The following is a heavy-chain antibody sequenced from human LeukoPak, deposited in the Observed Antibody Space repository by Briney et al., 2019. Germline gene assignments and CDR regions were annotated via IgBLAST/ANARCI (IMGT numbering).Heavy chain of an antibody. CDR1: GHSISSGFY. V-gene: IGHV4-38-2*02. CDR3: AREINYYDSRASLRIDY. Sequence: SETXSXXCTVTGHSISSGFYWGWIRQPPGXXLXXIGSIYQSGSTNYNPSLKSRVTISIDTSKNQFSLRLSSVTAADTAVYYCAREINYYDSRASLRIDYWGQGTLVTASS. D-gene: IGHD3-22*01. CDR2: IYQSGST. J-gene: IGHJ4*02.